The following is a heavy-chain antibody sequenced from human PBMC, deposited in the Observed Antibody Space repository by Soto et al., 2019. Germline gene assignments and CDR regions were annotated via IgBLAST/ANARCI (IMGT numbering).Heavy chain of an antibody. Sequence: GSLRLSCAASGFTFSNYWLSWVRQAPGKGLEWVANIKKDGTEKYYVDSVEGRFTISRDNAENSLFPQMNSLRAEDTAVYYCARVYLEGTITSLEYWGQGTLVTVSS. CDR3: ARVYLEGTITSLEY. J-gene: IGHJ4*02. V-gene: IGHV3-7*01. D-gene: IGHD3-16*01. CDR1: GFTFSNYW. CDR2: IKKDGTEK.